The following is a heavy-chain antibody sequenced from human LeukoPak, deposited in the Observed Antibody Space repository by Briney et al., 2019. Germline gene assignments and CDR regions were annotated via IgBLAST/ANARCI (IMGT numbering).Heavy chain of an antibody. Sequence: PGGSLRLSCAASGFTFDDYAMHWVRQAPGKGLEWVSGISWNSGSIGYADSVKGRFTISRDNAKNSLYLQMNSLRAEDTALYYCAKDGGSGSYYYDYWGQGTLVTVSS. CDR1: GFTFDDYA. J-gene: IGHJ4*02. V-gene: IGHV3-9*01. D-gene: IGHD3-10*01. CDR3: AKDGGSGSYYYDY. CDR2: ISWNSGSI.